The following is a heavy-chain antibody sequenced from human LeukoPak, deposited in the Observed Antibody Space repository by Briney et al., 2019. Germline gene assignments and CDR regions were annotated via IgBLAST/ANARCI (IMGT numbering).Heavy chain of an antibody. CDR3: ARGVTGIYYYYYMDT. J-gene: IGHJ6*03. V-gene: IGHV1-2*02. Sequence: ASVKVSCKASGYTFTSYYIHWVRQAPGQGLEWMGWINPNSGGTNYAQKFQGRVTMTRDTSISTAYMELSRLSSDDTAVYYCARGVTGIYYYYYMDTWGKGTTVTVSS. D-gene: IGHD3-10*01. CDR1: GYTFTSYY. CDR2: INPNSGGT.